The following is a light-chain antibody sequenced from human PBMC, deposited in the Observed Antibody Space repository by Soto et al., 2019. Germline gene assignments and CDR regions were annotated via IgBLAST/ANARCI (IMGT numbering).Light chain of an antibody. CDR2: KVS. Sequence: DVVMTQSPLSLPVTLGQSASISCRSSQSLVYSDGDTYLNWYQQRPGQSPRRLIYKVSERESGVPDRISGSGSGTDFTLKISRVEAEDVGVYYYCMQGTHWPWTFGQGTKVDIK. CDR3: MQGTHWPWT. V-gene: IGKV2-30*01. CDR1: QSLVYSDGDTY. J-gene: IGKJ1*01.